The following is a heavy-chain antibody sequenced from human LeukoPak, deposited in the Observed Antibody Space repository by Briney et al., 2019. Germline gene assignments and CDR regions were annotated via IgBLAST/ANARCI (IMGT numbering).Heavy chain of an antibody. V-gene: IGHV4-59*08. CDR3: ARHGLIAAPNNYYMDV. J-gene: IGHJ6*03. CDR2: IYYSGST. CDR1: GGSISSYY. Sequence: PSETLSLTCTVSGGSISSYYWSWIRQPPGKGLEWIGYIYYSGSTNYNPSLKSRVTISVDTSKNQFSLKLTSVTAADTAVYYCARHGLIAAPNNYYMDVWGKGTTVTVSS. D-gene: IGHD6-6*01.